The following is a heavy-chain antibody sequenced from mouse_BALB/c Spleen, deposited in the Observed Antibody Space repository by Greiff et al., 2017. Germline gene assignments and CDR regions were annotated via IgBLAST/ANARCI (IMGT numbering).Heavy chain of an antibody. J-gene: IGHJ3*01. Sequence: VQLQQSGTVLARPGASVKMSCKASGYTFTSYWMHWVKQRPGQGLEWIGAIYPGNSDTSYNQKFKGKAKLTAVTSTSTAYMELSSLTNEDSAVYYCTRDYYGNYRFAYWGQGTLVTVSA. CDR3: TRDYYGNYRFAY. CDR2: IYPGNSDT. D-gene: IGHD2-1*01. V-gene: IGHV1-5*01. CDR1: GYTFTSYW.